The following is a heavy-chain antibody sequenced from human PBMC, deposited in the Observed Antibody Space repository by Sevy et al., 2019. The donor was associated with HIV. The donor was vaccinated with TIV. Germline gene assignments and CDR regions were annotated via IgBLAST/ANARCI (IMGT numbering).Heavy chain of an antibody. V-gene: IGHV1-18*01. CDR2: ISAYNGNT. CDR1: GYTFTSYG. Sequence: ASVKVSCKASGYTFTSYGISWVRQAPGQVLEWMGWISAYNGNTNYAQKLQGRVTMTTDTSTSTAYMELRSLRSDDTAVYYCARDLGGYGGNSIDYWGQGTLVTVSS. J-gene: IGHJ4*02. D-gene: IGHD2-21*02. CDR3: ARDLGGYGGNSIDY.